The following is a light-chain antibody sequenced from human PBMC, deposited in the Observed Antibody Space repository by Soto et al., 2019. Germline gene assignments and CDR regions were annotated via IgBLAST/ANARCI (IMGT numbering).Light chain of an antibody. CDR2: DAS. CDR3: QQYNDYSTWT. CDR1: QSSSRW. V-gene: IGKV1-5*01. J-gene: IGKJ1*01. Sequence: DIQMTQFPSTLSASVGDRVTITCRASQSSSRWLAWYQQKPGKAPKVLIWDASSLQRGVPSRFSGSGTGTEFTLTISSLQPDDFATYYCQQYNDYSTWTFGQGTKVQIK.